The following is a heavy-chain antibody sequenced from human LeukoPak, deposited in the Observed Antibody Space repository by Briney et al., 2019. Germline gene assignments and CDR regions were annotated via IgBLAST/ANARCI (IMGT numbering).Heavy chain of an antibody. D-gene: IGHD2-15*01. Sequence: SETLSLTCTVSGGSISGYYWSWIRQPPGKGLEWLGYIYYSGSTKYNPSLKSRVTISVDTSKNQFSPKLSSVTAADTAVYYCARVEGYCSGGSCYEYFQHWGQGTLVTVSS. CDR3: ARVEGYCSGGSCYEYFQH. CDR2: IYYSGST. V-gene: IGHV4-59*01. CDR1: GGSISGYY. J-gene: IGHJ1*01.